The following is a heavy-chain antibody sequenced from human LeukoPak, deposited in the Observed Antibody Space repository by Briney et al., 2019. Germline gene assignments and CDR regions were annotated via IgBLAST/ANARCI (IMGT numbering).Heavy chain of an antibody. CDR2: INPSGGST. V-gene: IGHV1-46*01. J-gene: IGHJ3*02. Sequence: ASVKVSCEASGYTFTSYYMHWVRQVPGQGLEWMGIINPSGGSTSYAQKFQGRVTMTRDTSTSTVYMELSSLRSEDTAVYYCAKDLTGVFGVVLGAFDIWGQGTMVTVSS. D-gene: IGHD3-3*01. CDR3: AKDLTGVFGVVLGAFDI. CDR1: GYTFTSYY.